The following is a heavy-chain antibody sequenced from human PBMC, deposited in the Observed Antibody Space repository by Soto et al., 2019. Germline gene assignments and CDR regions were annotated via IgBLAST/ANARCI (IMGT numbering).Heavy chain of an antibody. V-gene: IGHV4-59*08. D-gene: IGHD3-10*01. CDR2: IYYSGST. Sequence: QVQLQESGPGLVKPSETLSLTCTVSGGSISSYYWSWIRQPPGKGLEWIGYIYYSGSTNYNPSLTRRGTXXVXTXXNQFSLKLNSMTAADTAVYYCARHNYGSGSTYFDYWGQGTLVTVSS. CDR3: ARHNYGSGSTYFDY. J-gene: IGHJ4*02. CDR1: GGSISSYY.